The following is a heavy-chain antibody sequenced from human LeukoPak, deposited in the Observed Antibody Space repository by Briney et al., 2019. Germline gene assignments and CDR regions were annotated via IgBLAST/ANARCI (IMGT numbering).Heavy chain of an antibody. J-gene: IGHJ6*02. V-gene: IGHV3-30-3*01. CDR1: RFTFRSYA. D-gene: IGHD6-19*01. CDR3: ASDSSGYYYSYYYYGMDV. CDR2: ISYDGSNK. Sequence: GGSLRLSCAASRFTFRSYAMHWVRQAPGKGLEWVAVISYDGSNKYYADSVKGRFTISRDNSKNTLYLQGDSLRAEDTAVYYCASDSSGYYYSYYYYGMDVWGQGTTVTVSS.